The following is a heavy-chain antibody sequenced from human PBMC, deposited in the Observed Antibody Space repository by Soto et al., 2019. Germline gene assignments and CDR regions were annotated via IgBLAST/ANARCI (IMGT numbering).Heavy chain of an antibody. CDR1: GFTFSAYA. D-gene: IGHD6-19*01. J-gene: IGHJ5*02. Sequence: EVQLLESGGGLVQPGGSLRLSCAASGFTFSAYAMSWVRQAPGKGLEWVSSIHGGGGGTFYADSVKGRFTISRDNSRNTLFPQMNSLRADDTAVYHCARDAVTENGQWDWFDPCGQGTLVT. CDR3: ARDAVTENGQWDWFDP. V-gene: IGHV3-23*01. CDR2: IHGGGGGT.